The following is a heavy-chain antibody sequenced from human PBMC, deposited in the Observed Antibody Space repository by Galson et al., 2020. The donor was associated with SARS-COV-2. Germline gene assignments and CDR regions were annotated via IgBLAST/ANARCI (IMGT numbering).Heavy chain of an antibody. CDR3: ARERSSSWYYYGMDV. D-gene: IGHD6-13*01. J-gene: IGHJ6*02. Sequence: GGSLRLSCAASGFTFSSYAMHWVRQAPGKGLEWVAVISYDGSNKYYADSVKGRFTISRDNSKNTLYLQMNSLRAEDTAVYYCARERSSSWYYYGMDVWGQGTTVTVSS. V-gene: IGHV3-30*04. CDR2: ISYDGSNK. CDR1: GFTFSSYA.